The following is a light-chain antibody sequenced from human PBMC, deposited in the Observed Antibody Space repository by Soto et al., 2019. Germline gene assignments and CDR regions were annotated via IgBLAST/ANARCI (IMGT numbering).Light chain of an antibody. CDR1: QIVSNNY. CDR2: DAS. CDR3: QQRGDWPPIT. Sequence: EIVLTQSPGTLSLSPGERATLSCRASQIVSNNYLAWYQQKPGQAPRLLISDASTRATGIPARFSGSGSGTDFTLTISSLEPEDFAVYYCQQRGDWPPITFGQGTRLEI. J-gene: IGKJ5*01. V-gene: IGKV3-11*01.